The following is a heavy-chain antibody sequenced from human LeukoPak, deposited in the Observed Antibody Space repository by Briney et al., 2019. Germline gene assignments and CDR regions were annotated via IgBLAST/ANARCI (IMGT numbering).Heavy chain of an antibody. V-gene: IGHV3-11*01. CDR1: GFTFSDYY. CDR3: ARDSSPDPSYYYYGMDV. J-gene: IGHJ6*02. Sequence: GGSLRLSCAASGFTFSDYYMSWIRQAPGKGLEWVSYISSSGSTIYYADSVKGRFTISRDNAKNSLYLQMNSLRAEDTAVYYCARDSSPDPSYYYYGMDVWGQGTTVTVSS. CDR2: ISSSGSTI.